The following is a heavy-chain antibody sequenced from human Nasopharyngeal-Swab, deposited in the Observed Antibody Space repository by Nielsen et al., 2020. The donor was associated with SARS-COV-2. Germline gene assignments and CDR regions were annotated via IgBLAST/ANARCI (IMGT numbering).Heavy chain of an antibody. D-gene: IGHD2-2*01. CDR3: ARKYCSSTSCYVYYYYYYGMDV. Sequence: GGSLRLSCAASGFTFSDYYMSWIRQAPGKGLEWVSYISSSGSTIYYADSVKGRFTISRDNAKNSLYLQMNSLRAEDTAVYYCARKYCSSTSCYVYYYYYYGMDVWGQGTTVTVSS. CDR2: ISSSGSTI. J-gene: IGHJ6*02. CDR1: GFTFSDYY. V-gene: IGHV3-11*01.